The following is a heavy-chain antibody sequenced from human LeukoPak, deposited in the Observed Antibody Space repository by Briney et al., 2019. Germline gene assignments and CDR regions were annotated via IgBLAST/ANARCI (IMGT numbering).Heavy chain of an antibody. V-gene: IGHV1-46*01. Sequence: ASVKVSCKASGYTFTSYYMHWVRQAPGQGLEWMGIINPSGGSTSYAQKFQGRVTMTRDMSTSTVYMELSSLRSEDTAVYYCAKSGYDSPRLWLNWGQGTLVTVSS. CDR1: GYTFTSYY. CDR3: AKSGYDSPRLWLN. CDR2: INPSGGST. J-gene: IGHJ4*02. D-gene: IGHD5-12*01.